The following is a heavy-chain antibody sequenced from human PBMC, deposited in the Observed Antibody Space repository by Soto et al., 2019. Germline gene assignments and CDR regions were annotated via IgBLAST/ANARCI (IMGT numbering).Heavy chain of an antibody. Sequence: PGGSLRLSCAASGFTFISYAMHWVRQAPGKGLEWVAVISYDGSNKYYADSVKGRFTISRDNSKNTLYLQMNSLRAEDTAVYYCARSGGSWYPNDYWGQGTLVTVSS. D-gene: IGHD6-13*01. V-gene: IGHV3-30-3*01. CDR2: ISYDGSNK. CDR3: ARSGGSWYPNDY. J-gene: IGHJ4*02. CDR1: GFTFISYA.